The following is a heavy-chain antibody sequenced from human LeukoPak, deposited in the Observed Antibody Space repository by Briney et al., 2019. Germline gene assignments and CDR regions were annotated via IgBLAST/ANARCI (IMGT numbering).Heavy chain of an antibody. CDR3: TRIGFFYDSSGYSGAFDI. CDR1: GISLGTSGMR. CDR2: IDWDDDK. Sequence: SGPALVKPTQTLTLTCTFSGISLGTSGMRVSWIRQPPGKALEWLALIDWDDDKFHSTSLKTRLTISKDTSKNQVVLTMTNMDPVDTATYYCTRIGFFYDSSGYSGAFDIWGQGTMVIVSS. D-gene: IGHD3-22*01. J-gene: IGHJ3*02. V-gene: IGHV2-70*04.